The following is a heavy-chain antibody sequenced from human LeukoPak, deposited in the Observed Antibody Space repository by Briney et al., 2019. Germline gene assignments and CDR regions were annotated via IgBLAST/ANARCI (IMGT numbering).Heavy chain of an antibody. CDR3: ARESTRDIVVVPAPGWYFDL. D-gene: IGHD2-2*01. J-gene: IGHJ2*01. CDR1: GYTFTGYY. V-gene: IGHV1-2*04. CDR2: INPNSGGT. Sequence: GASVKVSCKASGYTFTGYYMHWVRQAPGQGLEWMGWINPNSGGTNYAQKFQGWVTMTRDTSISTAYMELSRLRSDDTAVYYCARESTRDIVVVPAPGWYFDLWGRGTLVTVSS.